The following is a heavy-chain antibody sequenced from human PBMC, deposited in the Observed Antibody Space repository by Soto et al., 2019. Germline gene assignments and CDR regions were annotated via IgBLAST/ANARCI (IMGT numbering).Heavy chain of an antibody. Sequence: EVQLAESGGGLAQPGGSLRLSCAASGFTLSGYAMDWVRQAPGKGLEYVSGISSNGVGTYYANSVQGRFTISRDNSKNSEHLKVGMLSDEDMAEYCWTRRAHPDFYYFDVWGKGTTVTVSS. CDR1: GFTLSGYA. CDR3: TRRAHPDFYYFDV. V-gene: IGHV3-64*01. J-gene: IGHJ6*03. CDR2: ISSNGVGT.